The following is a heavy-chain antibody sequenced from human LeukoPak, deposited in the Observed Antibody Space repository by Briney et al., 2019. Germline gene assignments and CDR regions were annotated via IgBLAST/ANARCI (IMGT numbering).Heavy chain of an antibody. CDR1: DGSINSYY. D-gene: IGHD1-26*01. CDR2: IYYNGNT. CDR3: ARGRSNYYGMDV. Sequence: SETLSLTCSVSDGSINSYYWNWIRRPPGKGLEWIEYIYYNGNTNYSPSLKSQVTMSVDTSKNLFSLKVSSVTAADTAVYYCARGRSNYYGMDVWGQGTTVTVSS. J-gene: IGHJ6*02. V-gene: IGHV4-59*01.